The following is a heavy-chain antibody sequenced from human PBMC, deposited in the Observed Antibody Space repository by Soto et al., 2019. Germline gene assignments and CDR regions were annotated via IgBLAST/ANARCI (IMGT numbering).Heavy chain of an antibody. Sequence: QVQLQESGPGLVKPSETLSLTCTLSGGSINTYYWSWIRQPPGKGLEWIGYIDYSGITKYNPSLESRVTISVDTSKNPFSLTLSSVTAADTAVYYCARDAFYYYDTRGVGVARPRVDPWGQGTLVTVSS. CDR2: IDYSGIT. D-gene: IGHD3-16*01. CDR3: ARDAFYYYDTRGVGVARPRVDP. CDR1: GGSINTYY. V-gene: IGHV4-59*01. J-gene: IGHJ5*02.